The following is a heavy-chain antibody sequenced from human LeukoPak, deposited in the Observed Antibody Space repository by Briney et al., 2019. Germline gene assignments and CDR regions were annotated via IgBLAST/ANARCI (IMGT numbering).Heavy chain of an antibody. CDR1: GFTFSSYE. D-gene: IGHD6-6*01. CDR2: ISSSGSTI. Sequence: GGSLRLSCAASGFTFSSYEMNWVRQAPGKGLEWVSYISSSGSTIYYADSVKGRFTISRDNAKNSLYLQMNSLRAEDTAVYYCARVKLGSSSVSPLFDYWGQGTLVTVSS. V-gene: IGHV3-48*03. CDR3: ARVKLGSSSVSPLFDY. J-gene: IGHJ4*02.